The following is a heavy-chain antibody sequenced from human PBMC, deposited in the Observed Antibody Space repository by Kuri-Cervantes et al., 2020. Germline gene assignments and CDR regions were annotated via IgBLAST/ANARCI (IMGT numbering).Heavy chain of an antibody. Sequence: ASVKVSCKASGYPFSTYGISWVRQAPGRGLEWMGWISPYNGNTNYAQKLQGRVTMTTDTSTSTAYMELRSLRSDDTAVYYCARGPSAPIINNWFDPWGQGTLVTVSS. D-gene: IGHD3-10*01. V-gene: IGHV1-18*01. CDR1: GYPFSTYG. CDR2: ISPYNGNT. CDR3: ARGPSAPIINNWFDP. J-gene: IGHJ5*02.